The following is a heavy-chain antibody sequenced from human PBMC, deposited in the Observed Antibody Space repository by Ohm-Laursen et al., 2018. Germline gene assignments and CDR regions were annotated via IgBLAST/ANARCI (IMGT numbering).Heavy chain of an antibody. V-gene: IGHV1-8*01. Sequence: SAKVSCKASGYTFTSYDINWVRQATGQGLEWMGWMYPNSGNTDYAQKFKGRVTMTRNTSISTAYMELSSLRSEDTAVYYCARDLGALGGNYYFYYWGQGTLVTVSS. D-gene: IGHD1-26*01. J-gene: IGHJ4*02. CDR3: ARDLGALGGNYYFYY. CDR1: GYTFTSYD. CDR2: MYPNSGNT.